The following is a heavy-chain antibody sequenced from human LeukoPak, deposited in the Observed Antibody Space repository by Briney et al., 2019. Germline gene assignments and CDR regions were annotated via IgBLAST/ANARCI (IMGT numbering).Heavy chain of an antibody. CDR3: TSLLGYCTNDVCYNY. D-gene: IGHD2-8*01. CDR1: GFTFSGSA. J-gene: IGHJ4*02. V-gene: IGHV3-73*01. Sequence: PGGSLSLSCAASGFTFSGSAMQWVGQASGKGLEWVGRIRSKANSYATAYAASVKGRLTISRDDSKNTAYLQMNSLKTEDTAVYYCTSLLGYCTNDVCYNYWGQGTLVTVSS. CDR2: IRSKANSYAT.